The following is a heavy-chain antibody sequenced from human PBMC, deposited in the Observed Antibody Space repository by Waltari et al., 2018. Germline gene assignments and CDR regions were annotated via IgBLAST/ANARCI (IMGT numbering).Heavy chain of an antibody. D-gene: IGHD2-21*02. CDR2: IGTAGDT. CDR1: GFTFSSYD. J-gene: IGHJ3*02. Sequence: EVQLVESGGGLVQPGGSLRLSCAASGFTFSSYDMHWVRQATGKGLEWVSAIGTAGDTYYPGSVKGRFTISRENAKNSLYLQMNSLRAGDTAVYYCARDRFLLVVTALHDSFDIWGQGTMVTVSS. V-gene: IGHV3-13*01. CDR3: ARDRFLLVVTALHDSFDI.